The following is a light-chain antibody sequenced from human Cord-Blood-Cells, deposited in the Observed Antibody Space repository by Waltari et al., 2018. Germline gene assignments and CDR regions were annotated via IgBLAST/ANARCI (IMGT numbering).Light chain of an antibody. Sequence: SALTQPASVSGSPGQSLTISCPGTSSDVGSYNLVSWYQQHPGKAPKLMIYEGSKRPSGVSNRFSGSKSGNTASLTISGLQAEDEADYYCCSYAGSSTFGVFGGGTKLTVL. J-gene: IGLJ3*02. CDR1: SSDVGSYNL. V-gene: IGLV2-23*03. CDR3: CSYAGSSTFGV. CDR2: EGS.